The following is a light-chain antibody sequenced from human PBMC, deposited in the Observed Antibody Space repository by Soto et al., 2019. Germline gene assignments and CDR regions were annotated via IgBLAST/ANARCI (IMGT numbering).Light chain of an antibody. Sequence: DLQMTQSPSTLSASVGDTVTITCRASQTISVSLAWYQQKPGKAPNLLIYDASTLQEGVPSRFSGSGSGTEFTLTVTSLQPDDFTTYFCQQYDKYSTFGQGTKVDI. CDR3: QQYDKYST. CDR1: QTISVS. J-gene: IGKJ1*01. V-gene: IGKV1-5*01. CDR2: DAS.